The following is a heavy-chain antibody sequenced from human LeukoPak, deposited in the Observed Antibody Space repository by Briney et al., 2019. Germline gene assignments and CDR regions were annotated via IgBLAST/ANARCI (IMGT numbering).Heavy chain of an antibody. CDR3: ARGREQWLVSGGIDY. D-gene: IGHD6-19*01. J-gene: IGHJ4*02. CDR2: ISAYNGNT. CDR1: GYTFTSYG. Sequence: GASVKVSCKASGYTFTSYGISWVRQAPGQGLEWMGWISAYNGNTSYAQKLQGRVTMTTDTSTSTAYMELRSLRSDDTAVYYCARGREQWLVSGGIDYWGQGTLVTVSS. V-gene: IGHV1-18*01.